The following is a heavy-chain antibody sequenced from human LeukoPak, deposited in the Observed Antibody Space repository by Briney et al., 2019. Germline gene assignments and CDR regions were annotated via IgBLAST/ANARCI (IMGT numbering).Heavy chain of an antibody. CDR1: GGSISSSSYY. Sequence: SETLSLTCTVSGGSISSSSYYWGWIRQPPGKGLEWIGSIYYSGNTNYNPSLKSRVTISIDKSKNQFSLKLSSVTAADTAVYYCARSYDFWSGYDFDYWGQGTLVTVSS. D-gene: IGHD3-3*01. V-gene: IGHV4-39*07. CDR3: ARSYDFWSGYDFDY. CDR2: IYYSGNT. J-gene: IGHJ4*02.